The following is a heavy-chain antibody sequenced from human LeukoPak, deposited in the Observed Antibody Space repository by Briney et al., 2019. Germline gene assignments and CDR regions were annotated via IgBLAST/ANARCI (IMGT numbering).Heavy chain of an antibody. D-gene: IGHD2-21*01. CDR1: GGSISIGGYS. CDR3: ARGPAHCHAFDI. V-gene: IGHV4-30-2*01. Sequence: SETLSLTCAVSGGSISIGGYSWSWIRQPPGKGLEWLGYIYHSGSTYYNPSLKSRVTISVDRSKNQFSLKLSSVTAADTAVYYCARGPAHCHAFDIWGQGTMVTVSS. CDR2: IYHSGST. J-gene: IGHJ3*02.